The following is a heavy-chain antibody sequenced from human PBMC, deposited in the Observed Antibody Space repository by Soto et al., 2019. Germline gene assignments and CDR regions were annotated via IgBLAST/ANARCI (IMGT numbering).Heavy chain of an antibody. Sequence: EVQILESGGGLVQPGQSLRLSCAASGFTFSSYAMSWVRQAPGKGLEWVSGLSGSGAGRYYADAVKGRFTISRDNSKNTLYLEMNSLRAEDTAIYYCAKEQRTGVSGYPDNYFDYWGQGTLVTVSS. CDR1: GFTFSSYA. CDR2: LSGSGAGR. D-gene: IGHD3-22*01. CDR3: AKEQRTGVSGYPDNYFDY. V-gene: IGHV3-23*01. J-gene: IGHJ4*02.